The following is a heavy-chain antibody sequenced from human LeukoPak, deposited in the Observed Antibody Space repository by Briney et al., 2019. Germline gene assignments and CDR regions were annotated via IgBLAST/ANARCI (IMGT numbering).Heavy chain of an antibody. J-gene: IGHJ5*02. CDR1: GGSVSSGSYY. CDR3: ARGRRYFDWWEGTNWFDP. CDR2: IYYSGST. V-gene: IGHV4-61*01. D-gene: IGHD3-9*01. Sequence: SETLSLTCTVSGGSVSSGSYYWSWIPQPPGKGLEWIGYIYYSGSTNYNPSLKSRVTISVDTSKNQFSLKLSSVTAADTAVYYCARGRRYFDWWEGTNWFDPWGQGTLVTVSS.